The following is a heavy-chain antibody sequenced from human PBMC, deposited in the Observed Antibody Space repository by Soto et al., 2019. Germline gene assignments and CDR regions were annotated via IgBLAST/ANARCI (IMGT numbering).Heavy chain of an antibody. V-gene: IGHV3-30*04. J-gene: IGHJ4*02. CDR1: KFTFSSYT. CDR3: AKELGYCSSTSCPYYFDY. D-gene: IGHD2-2*01. Sequence: PGGSLRLSCAASKFTFSSYTMHWVRQAPGKGLEWVAVISYDGSHKYYADSVKGRFTISRDNSKNTLYLQMNSLRAEDTAVYYCAKELGYCSSTSCPYYFDYWGQGTLVTVSS. CDR2: ISYDGSHK.